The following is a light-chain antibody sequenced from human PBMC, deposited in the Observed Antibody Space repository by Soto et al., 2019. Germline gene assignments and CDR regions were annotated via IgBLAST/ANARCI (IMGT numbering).Light chain of an antibody. J-gene: IGKJ3*01. V-gene: IGKV3-20*01. CDR1: QSVSSNN. CDR2: GAS. Sequence: EIVLTQSPGTLSLSPGERATISCRASQSVSSNNLAWYQQRPGQAQRVVIYGASTMATGIPERFSGSGSGTDFTLTISRLEPEDFAVYYCQQYGRSPFTFGPGTKLEIK. CDR3: QQYGRSPFT.